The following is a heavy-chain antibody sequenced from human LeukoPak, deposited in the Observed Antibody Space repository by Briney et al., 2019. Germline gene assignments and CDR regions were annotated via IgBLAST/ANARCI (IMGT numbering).Heavy chain of an antibody. CDR1: GFNFSSYA. J-gene: IGHJ4*02. V-gene: IGHV3-23*01. CDR2: ISGRGGST. CDR3: AKEPYYYGSGSYVNYFDY. D-gene: IGHD3-10*01. Sequence: GGSLRLSCAASGFNFSSYAMSWVRQAPGKGLEWVSAISGRGGSTYYADSVKGRFTISRDNSKNMLYLQMNSLRAEDTAVYYCAKEPYYYGSGSYVNYFDYWGQGTLVTVSS.